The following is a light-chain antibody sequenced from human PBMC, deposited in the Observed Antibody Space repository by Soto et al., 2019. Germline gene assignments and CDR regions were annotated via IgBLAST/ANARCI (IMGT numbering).Light chain of an antibody. CDR1: QSVSSY. Sequence: EIVLTQSPATLSLSPGERATLSCRASQSVSSYLAWYQQKPGQAPRLLIYDASNRATGIPARFSGSGSGTDFTLPISSLEPEDFAVYYCQQRSNWPPGVSLTFGGGTKVEIK. V-gene: IGKV3-11*01. J-gene: IGKJ4*01. CDR3: QQRSNWPPGVSLT. CDR2: DAS.